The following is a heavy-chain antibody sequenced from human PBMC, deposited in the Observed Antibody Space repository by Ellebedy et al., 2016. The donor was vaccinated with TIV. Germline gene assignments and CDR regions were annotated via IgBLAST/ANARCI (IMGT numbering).Heavy chain of an antibody. Sequence: GESLKIPCAAPGFTFSSYSMNWVRQAPGKGLEWVSSISSSSSYIYYADSVKGRFTISRDNAKNSLYLQMNSLRAEDTAVYYCASSDYSNHNWFDPWGQGTLVTVSS. J-gene: IGHJ5*02. V-gene: IGHV3-21*01. D-gene: IGHD4-11*01. CDR3: ASSDYSNHNWFDP. CDR1: GFTFSSYS. CDR2: ISSSSSYI.